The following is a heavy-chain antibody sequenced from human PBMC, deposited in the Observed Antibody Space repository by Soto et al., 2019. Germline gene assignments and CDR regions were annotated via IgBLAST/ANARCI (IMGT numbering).Heavy chain of an antibody. CDR2: INHSGST. CDR3: ARGNVVVPAATNWFDP. D-gene: IGHD2-2*01. J-gene: IGHJ5*02. CDR1: GGSFSGYY. Sequence: SETLSLTCAVYGGSFSGYYWSWIRQPPGKGLEWIGEINHSGSTNYNPSLKSRVTISVDTSKNQFSLKLSSVTAADTAVYYCARGNVVVPAATNWFDPWGQGTLVTVSS. V-gene: IGHV4-34*01.